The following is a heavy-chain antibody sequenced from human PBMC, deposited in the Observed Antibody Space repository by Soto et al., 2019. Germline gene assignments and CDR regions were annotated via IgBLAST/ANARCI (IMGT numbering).Heavy chain of an antibody. D-gene: IGHD3-10*01. CDR1: GFTFSSYG. CDR3: ARVYGSGSHPVGDY. CDR2: IWYDGSNK. V-gene: IGHV3-33*01. J-gene: IGHJ4*02. Sequence: QVQLVESGGGVVQPGRSLRLSCAASGFTFSSYGMHWVRHAPGKGLEWVAVIWYDGSNKYYADSVKGRFTISRDNSKNTLYLQMNSLRAEDTAVYYCARVYGSGSHPVGDYWGQGTLVTVSS.